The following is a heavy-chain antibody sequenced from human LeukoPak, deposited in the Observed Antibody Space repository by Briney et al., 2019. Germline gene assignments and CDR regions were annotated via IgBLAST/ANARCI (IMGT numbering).Heavy chain of an antibody. V-gene: IGHV3-74*01. Sequence: GGSPRLSCAASGFTFSGFWMHWVHQAPGKGLVWVSCISFDGSDATYADSVKGRFTISRDNAKNTLHLQMDSLTVEDTAVYYCARGTHYYYYMDVWGKGTTVTVSS. CDR2: ISFDGSDA. CDR3: ARGTHYYYYMDV. J-gene: IGHJ6*03. CDR1: GFTFSGFW.